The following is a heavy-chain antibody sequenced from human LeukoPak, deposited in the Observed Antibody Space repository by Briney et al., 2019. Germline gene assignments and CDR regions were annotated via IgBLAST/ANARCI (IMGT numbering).Heavy chain of an antibody. J-gene: IGHJ4*02. Sequence: PGGSLRLSCAASGFTFSSYAMSWVRQAPGKGLEWVSAISGSGGSTYYADSVKGRFTISGDNSKNTLYLQMNSLRAEDTAVYYCAKDHYYDSMGGFDYWGQGTLVTVSS. V-gene: IGHV3-23*01. CDR1: GFTFSSYA. CDR2: ISGSGGST. CDR3: AKDHYYDSMGGFDY. D-gene: IGHD3-22*01.